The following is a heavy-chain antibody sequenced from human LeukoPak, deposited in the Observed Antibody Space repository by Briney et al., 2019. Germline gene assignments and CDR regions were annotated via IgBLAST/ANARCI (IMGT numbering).Heavy chain of an antibody. Sequence: PGRSLRLSCAASGFTFDDYAMHWVRQAPGKGLEWVSGISWNSGSIGYADSVKGRFTISRDNAKNSLYLQMNSLRAEDTALYYCAKDVSLYGDYVFDYWGQGNLVTVSS. D-gene: IGHD4-17*01. V-gene: IGHV3-9*01. CDR3: AKDVSLYGDYVFDY. CDR1: GFTFDDYA. CDR2: ISWNSGSI. J-gene: IGHJ4*02.